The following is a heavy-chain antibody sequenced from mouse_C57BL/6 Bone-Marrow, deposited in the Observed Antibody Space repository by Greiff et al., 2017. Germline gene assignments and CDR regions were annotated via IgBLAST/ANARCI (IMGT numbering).Heavy chain of an antibody. J-gene: IGHJ3*01. CDR2: ISSGGDYI. V-gene: IGHV5S21*01. CDR1: GFTFSSYA. CDR3: TRRTKGFAY. Sequence: EVNVVESGEGLVKPGGSLKLSCAASGFTFSSYAMSWVRQTPEKRLEWVAYISSGGDYIYYADTVKGRFTISRDNARNTLYLQMSSLKSEDTAMYYCTRRTKGFAYWGQGTLVTVSA.